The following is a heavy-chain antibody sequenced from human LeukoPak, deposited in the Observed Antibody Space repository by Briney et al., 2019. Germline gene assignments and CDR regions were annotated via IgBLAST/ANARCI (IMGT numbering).Heavy chain of an antibody. CDR2: ISGGGGST. V-gene: IGHV3-23*01. CDR3: ARVRGGYNQYYYYGMDV. CDR1: GFTFSSNA. Sequence: GGSLRLSCAGSGFTFSSNAMSWVRQAPGKGLEWVSAISGGGGSTYYADSVKGRFTISRDNSKNTLYLQMNSLRAEDTAVYYCARVRGGYNQYYYYGMDVWGQGTTVTVSS. D-gene: IGHD5-24*01. J-gene: IGHJ6*02.